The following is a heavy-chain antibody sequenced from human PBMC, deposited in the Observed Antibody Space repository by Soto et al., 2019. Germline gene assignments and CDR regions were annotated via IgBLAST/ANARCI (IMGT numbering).Heavy chain of an antibody. CDR3: ARAYGDYVGYFDY. D-gene: IGHD4-17*01. CDR1: GFTVSRNC. J-gene: IGHJ4*02. Sequence: EVQLVESGGGLVQPGGSLRLSCAASGFTVSRNCMSWVRQAPGKGLEWVSVIYSGGSTYYADSVKGRFTISRHNSKNTLYLQMNSLRAEDTAVYYCARAYGDYVGYFDYWGQGTLVTVSS. V-gene: IGHV3-53*04. CDR2: IYSGGST.